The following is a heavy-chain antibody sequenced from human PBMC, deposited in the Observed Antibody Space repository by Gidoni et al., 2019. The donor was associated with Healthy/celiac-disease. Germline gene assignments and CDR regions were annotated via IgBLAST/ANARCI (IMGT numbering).Heavy chain of an antibody. J-gene: IGHJ4*02. D-gene: IGHD3-9*01. V-gene: IGHV3-64D*08. CDR1: GFTFSTYA. CDR2: IGSDGSRI. Sequence: EVQLVESGGGLVQPGVSLRLSCSASGFTFSTYAMHWCRQAPGKGLEYVSVIGSDGSRICYAESVKGRLTISRDNYKNSLYLQMRSLRAEDTAVYYCVKDGDSLTGSVLLFDYWGQGTLVTVSS. CDR3: VKDGDSLTGSVLLFDY.